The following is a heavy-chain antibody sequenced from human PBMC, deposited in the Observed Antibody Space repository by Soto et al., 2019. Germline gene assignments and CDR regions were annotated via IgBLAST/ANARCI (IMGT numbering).Heavy chain of an antibody. V-gene: IGHV1-46*01. CDR1: GYTFTSYY. Sequence: VASVKVSCKASGYTFTSYYMHWVRQAPGQGLEWMGIINPSGGSTSYAQKFQGGVTMTRDTSTSTVYMELSSLRSEDTAVYYCARVLSGSYHYYYYGMDVWGQGTTVTVSS. D-gene: IGHD1-26*01. J-gene: IGHJ6*02. CDR3: ARVLSGSYHYYYYGMDV. CDR2: INPSGGST.